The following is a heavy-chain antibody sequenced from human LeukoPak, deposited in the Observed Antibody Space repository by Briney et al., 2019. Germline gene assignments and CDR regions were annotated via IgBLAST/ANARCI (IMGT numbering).Heavy chain of an antibody. J-gene: IGHJ4*02. D-gene: IGHD6-13*01. CDR1: GFTFSDYY. V-gene: IGHV3-11*01. CDR2: ISSSGSTI. CDR3: ARDRGRKAAAAYDY. Sequence: GGSLRLSFAASGFTFSDYYMSWIRQAPGKGLEWVSYISSSGSTIYYADSVKGRFTISRDNAKNSLYLQMNSLRAEDTAVYYCARDRGRKAAAAYDYWGQGTLVTVSS.